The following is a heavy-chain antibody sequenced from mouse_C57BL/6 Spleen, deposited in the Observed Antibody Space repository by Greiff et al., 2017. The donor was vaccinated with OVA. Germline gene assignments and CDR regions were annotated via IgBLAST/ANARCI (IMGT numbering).Heavy chain of an antibody. CDR1: GYTFTNYW. Sequence: QVQLQQSGAELVRPGTSVKMSCKASGYTFTNYWIGWAKQRPGHGLEWIGDIYPGGGYTNYNEKFKGKATLTADKSSSTAYMQGSSLTSEDSAIYYGASRDGYDGGFAYWGQGTLVTVSA. J-gene: IGHJ3*01. CDR2: IYPGGGYT. D-gene: IGHD2-2*01. V-gene: IGHV1-63*01. CDR3: ASRDGYDGGFAY.